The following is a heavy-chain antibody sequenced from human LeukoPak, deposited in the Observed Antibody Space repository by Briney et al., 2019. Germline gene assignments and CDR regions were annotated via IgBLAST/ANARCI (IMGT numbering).Heavy chain of an antibody. D-gene: IGHD4-17*01. V-gene: IGHV4-31*02. CDR3: ASKHDYGDYVGAFDI. CDR2: IYYSGIT. J-gene: IGHJ3*02. Sequence: YIYYSGITYYNPSLKSRVIISVDTSKNQFSLKLSSVTAADTAVYYCASKHDYGDYVGAFDIWGQGTMVTVSS.